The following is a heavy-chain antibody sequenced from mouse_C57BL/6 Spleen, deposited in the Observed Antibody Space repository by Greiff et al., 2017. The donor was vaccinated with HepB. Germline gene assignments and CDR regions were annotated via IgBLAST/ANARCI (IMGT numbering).Heavy chain of an antibody. CDR2: IDPNSGGT. CDR1: GYTFTSYW. Sequence: QVQLQQPGAELVKTGASVKLSCKASGYTFTSYWMHWVKQRPGRGLEWIGRIDPNSGGTKYNEKFKSKATLTVDKPSSTAYMQLSSLTSEDSAVYYCARSDITTVVADYWGQGTTLTVSS. CDR3: ARSDITTVVADY. V-gene: IGHV1-72*01. D-gene: IGHD1-1*01. J-gene: IGHJ2*01.